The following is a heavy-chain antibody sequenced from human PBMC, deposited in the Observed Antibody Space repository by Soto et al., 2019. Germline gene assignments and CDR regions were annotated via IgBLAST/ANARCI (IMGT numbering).Heavy chain of an antibody. CDR1: GYTFSRYD. V-gene: IGHV1-8*01. D-gene: IGHD1-1*01. J-gene: IGHJ5*02. CDR2: MNPNSGNT. CDR3: ARATGTNGWLDP. Sequence: QVQLVQSGAEVKKPGASVKVSCKASGYTFSRYDINWVRQATGQGLEWMGWMNPNSGNTGYAKQVQGRVTMTSNTAISTAYMELSSLRSEDTAVYYCARATGTNGWLDPWGQGTLVTVSS.